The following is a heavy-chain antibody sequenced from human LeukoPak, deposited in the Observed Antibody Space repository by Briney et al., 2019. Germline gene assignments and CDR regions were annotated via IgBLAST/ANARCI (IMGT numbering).Heavy chain of an antibody. CDR2: IYYSGST. V-gene: IGHV4-59*01. CDR1: GGSISSYY. D-gene: IGHD2-2*01. Sequence: PSETLSLTCTVSGGSISSYYWSWIRQPPGKGLEWIGYIYYSGSTNYNPSLKSRVTISVDTSKNQFSLKLSSVTATDTAVYYCARGGPEALYYFDYWGQGTLVTVSS. CDR3: ARGGPEALYYFDY. J-gene: IGHJ4*02.